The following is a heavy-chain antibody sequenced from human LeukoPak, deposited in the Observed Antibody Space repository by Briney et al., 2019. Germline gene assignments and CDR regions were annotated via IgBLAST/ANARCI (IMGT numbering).Heavy chain of an antibody. V-gene: IGHV3-30*04. CDR1: RFTFRSYA. D-gene: IGHD3-9*01. J-gene: IGHJ6*02. Sequence: PGGSLRLSCAASRFTFRSYAMHWVRQAPGKGLEWVAVTSYDGRNKDYADSVRGRFTTSRDNSENTLYLQMNSLRTEDTAVYYCAREIFYGLDIWGQGTTVTVSS. CDR3: AREIFYGLDI. CDR2: TSYDGRNK.